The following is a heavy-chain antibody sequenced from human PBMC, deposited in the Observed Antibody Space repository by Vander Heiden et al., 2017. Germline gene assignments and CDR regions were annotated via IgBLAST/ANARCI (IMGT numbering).Heavy chain of an antibody. J-gene: IGHJ4*02. CDR3: AKDKGIDYYDRSDYYPNYFDY. V-gene: IGHV3-30*18. CDR2: ISSDGSNT. CDR1: GFTFGYYD. D-gene: IGHD3-22*01. Sequence: QVQLLESGGGVVQPGRSLRLPCVASGFTFGYYDMPWLRQTPGKGLEWVAVISSDGSNTFYADSVMGRFTMSRDNSKNTLFLKMDSLSADDTAVYHCAKDKGIDYYDRSDYYPNYFDYWGQGALVTVSS.